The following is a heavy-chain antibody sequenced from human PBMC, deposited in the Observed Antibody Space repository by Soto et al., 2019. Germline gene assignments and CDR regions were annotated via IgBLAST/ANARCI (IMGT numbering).Heavy chain of an antibody. CDR3: ARVWGGAFDI. V-gene: IGHV4-59*01. J-gene: IGHJ3*02. Sequence: SETLSLTCTVSGGSISSYYWSWIRQPPGKGLEWIGYIYYSGSTNYTPSLKSRVTISVDTSKNQFSLKLSSVTAADTAVYYCARVWGGAFDIWGQGTMVTVSS. D-gene: IGHD3-10*01. CDR2: IYYSGST. CDR1: GGSISSYY.